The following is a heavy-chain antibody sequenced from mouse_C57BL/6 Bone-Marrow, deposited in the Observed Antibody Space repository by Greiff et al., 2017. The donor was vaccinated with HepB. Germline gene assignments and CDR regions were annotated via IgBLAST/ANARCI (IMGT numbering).Heavy chain of an antibody. J-gene: IGHJ3*01. CDR1: GYTFTEYT. CDR2: FYPGSGSI. V-gene: IGHV1-62-2*01. Sequence: VQVVESGAELVKPGASVKLSCKASGYTFTEYTIHWVKQRPGQGLEWIGWFYPGSGSIKYNEKFKDKATLTADKSSSTVYMELSRLTSEDSAVYFCARYDTLGQLLRCPWFAYWGQGTLVTVSA. D-gene: IGHD1-1*01. CDR3: ARYDTLGQLLRCPWFAY.